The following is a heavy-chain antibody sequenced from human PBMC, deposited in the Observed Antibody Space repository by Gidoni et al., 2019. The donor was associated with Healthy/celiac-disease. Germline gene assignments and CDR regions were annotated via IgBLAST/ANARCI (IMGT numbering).Heavy chain of an antibody. CDR2: IYYSGST. D-gene: IGHD3-3*01. V-gene: IGHV4-31*02. Sequence: AYIYYSGSTYYNPSLKRRVTISVDTSKNQFSLKLSSVTAADTAVYYCARAPYYDFWSGKPYYFDYWGQGTLVTVSS. CDR3: ARAPYYDFWSGKPYYFDY. J-gene: IGHJ4*02.